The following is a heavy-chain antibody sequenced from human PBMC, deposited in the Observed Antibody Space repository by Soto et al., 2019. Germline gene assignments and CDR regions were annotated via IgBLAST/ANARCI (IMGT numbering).Heavy chain of an antibody. V-gene: IGHV3-23*01. Sequence: EVQLLESGGGLVQPGGSLRLSCVASGFAFSNYALGWVRQAPGKGLEWVSGISGGSETTSYADAVKGRFTISRDNSKDTLFLQMNSLRAEDTATYFCAKALDVGFGELFFDKWGQGTLVTFSS. CDR3: AKALDVGFGELFFDK. CDR1: GFAFSNYA. D-gene: IGHD3-10*01. CDR2: ISGGSETT. J-gene: IGHJ4*02.